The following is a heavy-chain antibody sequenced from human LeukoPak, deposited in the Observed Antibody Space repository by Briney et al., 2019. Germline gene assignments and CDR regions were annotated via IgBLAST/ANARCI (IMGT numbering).Heavy chain of an antibody. D-gene: IGHD3-22*01. J-gene: IGHJ4*02. CDR1: GFTFSDYY. CDR3: AKDPNEYYYDSSGVDY. Sequence: GGSLRLSCAASGFTFSDYYMSWVRQTSGKGLEWVSSISSIASTIYYADSVKGRFTISRDNSKNTLYLQMNSLRAEDTAVYYCAKDPNEYYYDSSGVDYWGQGTLVTVSS. V-gene: IGHV3-11*04. CDR2: ISSIASTI.